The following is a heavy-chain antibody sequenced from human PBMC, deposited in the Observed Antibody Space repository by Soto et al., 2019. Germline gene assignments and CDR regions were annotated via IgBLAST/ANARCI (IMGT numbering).Heavy chain of an antibody. CDR2: VYYDGGS. V-gene: IGHV4-59*08. CDR3: VRQGIGNLHGLVEV. CDR1: GGSIDGRN. Sequence: QVQLQESGPGLVKPSETLSLTCTVSGGSIDGRNCAWIRQPPGKGLEWLGYVYYDGGSSYNPSVKSRLTLSIDTSKSQFSLQLRSVTAADTAVYYCVRQGIGNLHGLVEVWGRGTTVTVSS. D-gene: IGHD3-10*01. J-gene: IGHJ6*02.